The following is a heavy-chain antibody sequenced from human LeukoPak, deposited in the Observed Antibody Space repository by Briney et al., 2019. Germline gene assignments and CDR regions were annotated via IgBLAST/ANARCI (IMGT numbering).Heavy chain of an antibody. CDR3: ARAASGYYLFDY. CDR2: IYYSGST. V-gene: IGHV4-59*01. Sequence: PSETLSLTCTVSGGSISSYYWSWIRQPPGKGLEWIGYIYYSGSTNYNPSLKSRVTISVDTSKNQFSLKLSSVTAADTAVYYCARAASGYYLFDYWGQGTLVTVSS. CDR1: GGSISSYY. D-gene: IGHD3-22*01. J-gene: IGHJ4*02.